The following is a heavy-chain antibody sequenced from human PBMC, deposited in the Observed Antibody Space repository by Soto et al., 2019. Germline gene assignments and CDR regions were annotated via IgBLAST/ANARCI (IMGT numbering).Heavy chain of an antibody. J-gene: IGHJ4*02. CDR2: ITATGDRT. D-gene: IGHD3-22*01. Sequence: GGSLRLSCADSGFRFSSYSMSWVRQTPGKGLEWVAAITATGDRTYYADSGTGRFTISRDNSKKTHYLQMTSLRAEDTAMYYCATMNGYFEYWGQGTPVTVSS. CDR3: ATMNGYFEY. V-gene: IGHV3-23*01. CDR1: GFRFSSYS.